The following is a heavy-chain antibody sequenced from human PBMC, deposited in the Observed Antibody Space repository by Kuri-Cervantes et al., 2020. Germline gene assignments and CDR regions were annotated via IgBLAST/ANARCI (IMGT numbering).Heavy chain of an antibody. CDR1: PNYW. J-gene: IGHJ5*02. Sequence: KVSCKGSPNYWIGWVRQMPGKGLEWMGIIYPGDSDTRYTPSFRGQITISADKSISTAYLQWSSLKASDTAMYYCARLTVNNWFDPWGQGTLVTVSS. CDR3: ARLTVNNWFDP. CDR2: IYPGDSDT. D-gene: IGHD4-11*01. V-gene: IGHV5-51*01.